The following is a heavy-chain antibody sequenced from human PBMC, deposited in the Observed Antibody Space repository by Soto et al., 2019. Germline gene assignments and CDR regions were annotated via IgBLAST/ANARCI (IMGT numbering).Heavy chain of an antibody. CDR1: GFDFSGSA. CDR2: IRSRSDSYAT. CDR3: ASMLVGSTSRDRDYDY. V-gene: IGHV3-73*02. Sequence: EVRLVESGGGSVRPGGSLKLSCAASGFDFSGSAMYWVRQASGKGLEWVGRIRSRSDSYATSYAESLSGRFTISRDDSRNLVFLEMNGLETDDTAVYYCASMLVGSTSRDRDYDYWGQGTLVTVSS. J-gene: IGHJ4*02. D-gene: IGHD1-26*01.